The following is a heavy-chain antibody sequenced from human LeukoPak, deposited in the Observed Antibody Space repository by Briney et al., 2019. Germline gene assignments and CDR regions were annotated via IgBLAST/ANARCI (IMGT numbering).Heavy chain of an antibody. J-gene: IGHJ4*02. CDR1: GYTFTSNY. CDR2: IYPRDGST. V-gene: IGHV1-46*01. Sequence: ASVKISCKASGYTFTSNYIHWVRQAPGQGLEWMGMIYPRDGSTSYAQKFQGRVTVTRDTSTSTVHMELSGLRSEGTAVYYCARDQEGFDYWGQGTLVTVSS. CDR3: ARDQEGFDY.